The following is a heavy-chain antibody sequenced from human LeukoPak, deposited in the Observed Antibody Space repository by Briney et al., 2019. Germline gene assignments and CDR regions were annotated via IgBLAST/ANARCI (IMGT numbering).Heavy chain of an antibody. CDR2: TYHSGST. CDR3: ARHYDYVWGSYRYEDY. Sequence: SETLSLTCAVSGYSISSGYYWGWIRQPPGKGLEWIGSTYHSGSTYYNPSLKSRVTISVDTSKNQFSLKLSSVTAADTAVYYCARHYDYVWGSYRYEDYWGQGTLVTVSS. J-gene: IGHJ4*02. CDR1: GYSISSGYY. D-gene: IGHD3-16*02. V-gene: IGHV4-38-2*01.